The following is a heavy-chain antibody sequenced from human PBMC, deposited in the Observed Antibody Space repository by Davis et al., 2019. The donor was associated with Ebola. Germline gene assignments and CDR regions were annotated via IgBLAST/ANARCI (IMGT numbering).Heavy chain of an antibody. V-gene: IGHV3-21*01. J-gene: IGHJ4*02. CDR1: GFIFSSYT. Sequence: GGSLRLSCAASGFIFSSYTMNWVRQAPGKGLEWVSSISVSSGYIYYEDSVKGRFTISRDNAKNSLYLQMNSLRAEDTAVYYCARGPSTGNSFSYWGQGTLVTVSS. CDR3: ARGPSTGNSFSY. D-gene: IGHD6-13*01. CDR2: ISVSSGYI.